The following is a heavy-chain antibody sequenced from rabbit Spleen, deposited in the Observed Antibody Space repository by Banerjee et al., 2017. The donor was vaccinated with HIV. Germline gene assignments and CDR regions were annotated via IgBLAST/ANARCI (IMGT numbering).Heavy chain of an antibody. V-gene: IGHV1S40*01. CDR1: GFSFNSGYD. CDR2: AYAGSSGGT. J-gene: IGHJ4*01. CDR3: VREVAAKFNL. D-gene: IGHD4-1*01. Sequence: QSLEESGGGLVKPGASLTLTCKVSGFSFNSGYDMCWVRQAPGKGLEWVACAYAGSSGGTYSATWAKGRFTISSHNAQNTLFLQLNSLTAADTATYFCVREVAAKFNLWGPGTLVTVS.